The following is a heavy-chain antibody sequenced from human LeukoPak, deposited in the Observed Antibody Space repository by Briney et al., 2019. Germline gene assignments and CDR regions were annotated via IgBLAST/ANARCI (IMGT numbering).Heavy chain of an antibody. CDR2: ISAYNGNT. Sequence: ASVKVSCKASGGTFSSYAISWVRQAPGQGLEWMGWISAYNGNTNYAQKLQGRVTMTTDTSTSTAYMELRSLRSDDTAVYYCARARYSSSWQPEYYFDYWGQGTLVTVSS. V-gene: IGHV1-18*01. CDR3: ARARYSSSWQPEYYFDY. CDR1: GGTFSSYA. D-gene: IGHD6-13*01. J-gene: IGHJ4*02.